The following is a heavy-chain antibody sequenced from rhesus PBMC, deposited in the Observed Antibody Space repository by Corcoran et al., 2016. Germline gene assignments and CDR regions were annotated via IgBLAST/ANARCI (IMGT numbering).Heavy chain of an antibody. CDR1: GGSIIRSF. CDR2: IGGSRGNT. Sequence: QVQLQESGPGLVKPSEPLSLTCAVPGGSIIRSFWHWIRQPPGKGLEWIGYIGGSRGNTYYKSSLKSRVIISTDTSKNQLSLRLSSVTAADTAVYYCTRNSGHWGSLYFDLWGPGTPINISS. V-gene: IGHV4-165*02. J-gene: IGHJ2*01. D-gene: IGHD3-34*01. CDR3: TRNSGHWGSLYFDL.